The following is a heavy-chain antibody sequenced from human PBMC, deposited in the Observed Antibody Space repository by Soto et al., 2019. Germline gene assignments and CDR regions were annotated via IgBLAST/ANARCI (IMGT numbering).Heavy chain of an antibody. Sequence: SVKVSCKASGGTFSSYAISWVRQAPGQGLEWMGGIIPIFGTANYAQKFQGRVTITADKSTSTAYMELSSLRSEDTAAYYCARDRVGRQLVLRGWFDPWGQGTLVTVSS. CDR1: GGTFSSYA. V-gene: IGHV1-69*06. CDR2: IIPIFGTA. J-gene: IGHJ5*02. D-gene: IGHD6-13*01. CDR3: ARDRVGRQLVLRGWFDP.